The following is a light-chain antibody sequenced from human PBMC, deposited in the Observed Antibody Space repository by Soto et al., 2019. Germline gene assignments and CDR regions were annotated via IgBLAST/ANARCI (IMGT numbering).Light chain of an antibody. V-gene: IGKV3-15*01. Sequence: EIVMTQSPATLSVSPGERATLSCRASQSVSTNLAWYQQKPGQAPRLLMYGASTRTTGIPARFSGSGSGTEFTPTISSLQSEDFAVYYCQQYNNLPPWTFGQGTKVEI. CDR1: QSVSTN. CDR2: GAS. J-gene: IGKJ1*01. CDR3: QQYNNLPPWT.